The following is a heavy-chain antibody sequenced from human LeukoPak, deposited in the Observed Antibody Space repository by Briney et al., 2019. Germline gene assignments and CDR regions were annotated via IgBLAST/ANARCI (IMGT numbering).Heavy chain of an antibody. CDR1: GYTFTDYY. Sequence: ASVKVSCKASGYTFTDYYMHWVRQAPGQGLEWMGWIYPNRGGTNYAQKFQGGVTMTRDTSINTAYMELSRLRSDDTAVYYCARAYDGSGNLDYWGQGTLVTVSS. CDR2: IYPNRGGT. J-gene: IGHJ4*02. V-gene: IGHV1-2*02. CDR3: ARAYDGSGNLDY. D-gene: IGHD3-22*01.